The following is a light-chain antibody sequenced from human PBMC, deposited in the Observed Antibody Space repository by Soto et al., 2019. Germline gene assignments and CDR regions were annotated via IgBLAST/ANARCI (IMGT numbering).Light chain of an antibody. J-gene: IGKJ5*01. CDR3: QKYSTSPIT. CDR2: GAS. Sequence: ENFVTQFPGTLSLSPGERATVSCRASQFVSSGNLAWYQQKLGQAPRLLIYGASIRAPGIPDRFSGSGSGIDFTLTISGLEPEDVAVYYCQKYSTSPITFGQGTRLEIK. V-gene: IGKV3-20*01. CDR1: QFVSSGN.